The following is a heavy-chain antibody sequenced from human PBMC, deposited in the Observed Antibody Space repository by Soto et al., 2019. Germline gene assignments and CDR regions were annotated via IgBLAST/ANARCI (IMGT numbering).Heavy chain of an antibody. D-gene: IGHD7-27*01. Sequence: QVQLQESGPGLVKPSETLSLTCTVSGGSISSYYWSWIRQPPGKGLEWIGYIYYSGSTNYNPSLKGRVTISVDTSKNQFSLKLSSVTAADTAVYYCASHTSNFDNWFDPWGQGTLVTVSS. CDR1: GGSISSYY. CDR2: IYYSGST. J-gene: IGHJ5*02. CDR3: ASHTSNFDNWFDP. V-gene: IGHV4-59*08.